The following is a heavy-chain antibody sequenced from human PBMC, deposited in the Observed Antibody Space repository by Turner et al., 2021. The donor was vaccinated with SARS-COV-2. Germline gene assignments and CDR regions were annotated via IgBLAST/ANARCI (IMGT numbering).Heavy chain of an antibody. CDR2: IYSCGST. Sequence: EVQLVESGGNLVQPGGSPRLSCAVSGFTVSSNYMSWVRQAPGKGMEWVSVIYSCGSTYYADSVKGRFTITRDNYKNMLYLQMKSMRAEDTAVYYCARVGIAARPDVDYWGQGTLVTVSS. CDR3: ARVGIAARPDVDY. D-gene: IGHD6-6*01. CDR1: GFTVSSNY. V-gene: IGHV3-66*01. J-gene: IGHJ4*02.